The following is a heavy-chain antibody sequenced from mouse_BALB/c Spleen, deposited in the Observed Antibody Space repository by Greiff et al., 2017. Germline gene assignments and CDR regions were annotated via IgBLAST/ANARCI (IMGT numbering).Heavy chain of an antibody. Sequence: EGQVVESGGGLVKPGGSLKLSCAASGFTFSSYAMSWVRQTPEKRLEWVASISSGGSTYYPDSVKGRFTISRDNARNILYLQMSSLRSEDTAMYYCARGRDVTGYWGQGTTLTVSS. D-gene: IGHD2-3*01. V-gene: IGHV5-6-5*01. CDR2: ISSGGST. CDR3: ARGRDVTGY. J-gene: IGHJ2*01. CDR1: GFTFSSYA.